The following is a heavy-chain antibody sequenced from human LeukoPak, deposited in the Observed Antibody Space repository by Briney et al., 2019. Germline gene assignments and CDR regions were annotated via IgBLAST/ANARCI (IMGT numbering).Heavy chain of an antibody. CDR3: AKDLGWGIIDY. V-gene: IGHV3-23*01. CDR2: ISGSGGSP. D-gene: IGHD3-10*01. CDR1: GYSISSGYY. Sequence: ETLSLTCTVSGYSISSGYYWGWIRQPPGKGLEWVSPISGSGGSPYYADSVKGRFTISRDNSKNTLYLQMNSLRAEDTAVYYCAKDLGWGIIDYWGQGTLVTVSS. J-gene: IGHJ4*02.